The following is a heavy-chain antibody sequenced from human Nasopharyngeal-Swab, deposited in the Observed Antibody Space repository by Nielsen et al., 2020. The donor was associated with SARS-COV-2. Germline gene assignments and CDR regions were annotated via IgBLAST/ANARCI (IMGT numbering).Heavy chain of an antibody. D-gene: IGHD2-2*01. Sequence: ASVKVSCKASGYTFTSYAMHWVRQPRGQRLEWMGWINAGNGNTKYSQKFQGRVTITRDTSASTAYMELSSLRSEETAVYYCAREMSVVVPAAMNYWGQGTLVTVSS. CDR2: INAGNGNT. CDR3: AREMSVVVPAAMNY. V-gene: IGHV1-3*01. CDR1: GYTFTSYA. J-gene: IGHJ4*02.